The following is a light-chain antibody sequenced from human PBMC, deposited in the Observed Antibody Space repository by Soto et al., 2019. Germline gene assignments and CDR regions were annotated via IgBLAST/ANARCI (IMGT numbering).Light chain of an antibody. CDR3: QQRSSLFT. V-gene: IGKV3-11*01. CDR1: QNIGRL. CDR2: DAY. Sequence: IALTQSPGTLSLSPGERATLSCRARQNIGRLLAWYQHRPGQAPRLLIHDAYIRAPGIPARFSGSGSGTDFALIISSLEPEDSATYYCQQRSSLFTFGPGTRVEIE. J-gene: IGKJ3*01.